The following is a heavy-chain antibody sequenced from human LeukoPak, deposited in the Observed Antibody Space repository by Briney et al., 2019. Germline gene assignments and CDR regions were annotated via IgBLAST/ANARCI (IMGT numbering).Heavy chain of an antibody. CDR2: ISSSSSHI. CDR3: ARFAAGGSYYYYMDV. D-gene: IGHD6-25*01. V-gene: IGHV3-21*01. CDR1: GFTFSSYS. J-gene: IGHJ6*03. Sequence: GGSLRLSCVASGFTFSSYSMNWVRQAPGKGLEWVSSISSSSSHIYYADSVKGRFTISRDNAKTSLYLQMNSLRADDTAVYYCARFAAGGSYYYYMDVWGKGTTVTVSS.